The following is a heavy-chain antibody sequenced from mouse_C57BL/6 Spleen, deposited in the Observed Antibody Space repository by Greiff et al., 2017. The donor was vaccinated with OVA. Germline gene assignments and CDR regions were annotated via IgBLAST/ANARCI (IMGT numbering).Heavy chain of an antibody. V-gene: IGHV5-9-1*02. Sequence: DVMLVESGEGLVKPGGSLKLSCAASGFTFSSYAMSWVRQTPEKRLEWVAYISSGGDYIYYADTVKGRFTISRDNARNTLYLQMSSLKSEDTAMYYCTRDGDYGSPYYAMDYWGQGTSVTVSS. CDR2: ISSGGDYI. D-gene: IGHD1-1*01. CDR3: TRDGDYGSPYYAMDY. J-gene: IGHJ4*01. CDR1: GFTFSSYA.